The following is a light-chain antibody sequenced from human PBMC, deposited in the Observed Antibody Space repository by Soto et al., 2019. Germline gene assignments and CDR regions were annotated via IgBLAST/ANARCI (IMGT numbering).Light chain of an antibody. CDR2: AAS. CDR1: QSIASY. CDR3: KQSYSTPIT. V-gene: IGKV1-39*01. J-gene: IGKJ5*01. Sequence: DIQMTQSPYSLSAFVGDRVTITCRASQSIASYLNWYQQKPGKAPKFLIYAASTLQSGVHSRFSGSGSGTDFTLTISSLQPEDFATYFCKQSYSTPITFGQGTRLEIK.